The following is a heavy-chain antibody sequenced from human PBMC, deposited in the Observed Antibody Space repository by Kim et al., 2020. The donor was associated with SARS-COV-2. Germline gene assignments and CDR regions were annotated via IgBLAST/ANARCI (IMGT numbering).Heavy chain of an antibody. Sequence: GGSLRLSCAASGFTFSSYAMSWVRQAPGKGLEWVSAISGSGGSTYYADSVKGRFTISRDNSKNTLYLQMNSLRAEDTAVYYCAKGTVVVVAATQQMFHYWGQGTLVTVSS. J-gene: IGHJ4*02. CDR1: GFTFSSYA. V-gene: IGHV3-23*01. D-gene: IGHD2-15*01. CDR2: ISGSGGST. CDR3: AKGTVVVVAATQQMFHY.